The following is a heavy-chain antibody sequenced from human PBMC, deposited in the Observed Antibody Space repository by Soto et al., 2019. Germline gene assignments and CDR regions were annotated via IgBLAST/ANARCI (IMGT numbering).Heavy chain of an antibody. Sequence: EVQLVESGGGLIQPGGSLRLSCAASGFTVSSNYMSWVRQAPGKGLEWVSVIFSDGSGGTTYYADSVKGRFTIARDNSXNTLYLQMNSLRAEDTAVYYCARDPYCSGGSCQNVWGQGTLVTVSS. CDR2: IFSDGSGGTT. D-gene: IGHD2-15*01. CDR3: ARDPYCSGGSCQNV. V-gene: IGHV3-53*01. J-gene: IGHJ4*02. CDR1: GFTVSSNY.